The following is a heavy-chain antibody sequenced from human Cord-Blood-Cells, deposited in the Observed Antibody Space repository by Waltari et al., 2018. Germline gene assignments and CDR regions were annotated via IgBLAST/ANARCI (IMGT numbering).Heavy chain of an antibody. CDR1: GYTFTSYA. CDR2: INAGNGNT. CDR3: ARAGQLGNPFDY. Sequence: QVQLVQSGAEVKKPGASVKVSCKASGYTFTSYAMHWVRQAPGQRLEWMGWINAGNGNTKYSQKCQGRVTITRDTSASTAYMELSSLRSEDTAVYYCARAGQLGNPFDYWGQGTLVTVSS. J-gene: IGHJ4*02. V-gene: IGHV1-3*01. D-gene: IGHD7-27*01.